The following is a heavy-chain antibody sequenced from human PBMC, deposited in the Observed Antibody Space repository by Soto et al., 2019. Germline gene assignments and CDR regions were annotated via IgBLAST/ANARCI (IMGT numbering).Heavy chain of an antibody. Sequence: AASVKVSCKASGGTFSSYAVSWVRQAPGQGLEWMGGIIPIFGTANYAQKFQGRVTITADESTSTAYMELSSVTAADTAVYYCAREEVDTAMVASIDYWGQGTLVTVSS. J-gene: IGHJ4*02. CDR1: GGTFSSYA. CDR3: AREEVDTAMVASIDY. CDR2: IIPIFGTA. D-gene: IGHD5-18*01. V-gene: IGHV1-69*13.